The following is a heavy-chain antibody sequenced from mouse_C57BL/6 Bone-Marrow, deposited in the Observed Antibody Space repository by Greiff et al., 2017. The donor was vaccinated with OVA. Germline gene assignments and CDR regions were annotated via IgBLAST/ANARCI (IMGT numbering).Heavy chain of an antibody. V-gene: IGHV7-1*01. CDR3: ARDGEGYGSPWFAY. J-gene: IGHJ3*01. CDR2: SRNKANDYTT. Sequence: EVKLVESGGGLVQSGLSLRLSCATSGFTFSDFYMEWVRQAPGKGLEWIAASRNKANDYTTEYSASVKGRFIVSRDTSQSILYLQMNALRAEDTAIYYCARDGEGYGSPWFAYWGQGTLFTVSA. D-gene: IGHD1-1*01. CDR1: GFTFSDFY.